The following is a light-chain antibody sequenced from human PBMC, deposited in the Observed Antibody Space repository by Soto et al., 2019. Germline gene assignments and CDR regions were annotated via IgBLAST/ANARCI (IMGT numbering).Light chain of an antibody. J-gene: IGKJ3*01. V-gene: IGKV1-13*02. CDR1: QGISSA. CDR3: QQFNSYPRT. Sequence: AIQLTQSPSSLSASVGDRVTITCQASQGISSALAWYQQKPGKAPKLLIYDASSLESGVPSRFSGSGSGTDFTRTISSLQPEDFATYYCQQFNSYPRTFGPGTKVDIK. CDR2: DAS.